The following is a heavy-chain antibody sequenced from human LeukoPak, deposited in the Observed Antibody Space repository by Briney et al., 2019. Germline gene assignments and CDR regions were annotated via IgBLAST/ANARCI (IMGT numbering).Heavy chain of an antibody. CDR2: INPNSGGT. CDR3: ARVRIAANNWFDP. CDR1: GYTFTGYY. D-gene: IGHD6-6*01. Sequence: GASVKVSCKASGYTFTGYYMHWVRQAPGQGLEWMGWINPNSGGTNYAQKFQGRVTMTRDTSISTAYMELSRLRSDDTAVYYCARVRIAANNWFDPWGQGTLVTVSS. J-gene: IGHJ5*02. V-gene: IGHV1-2*02.